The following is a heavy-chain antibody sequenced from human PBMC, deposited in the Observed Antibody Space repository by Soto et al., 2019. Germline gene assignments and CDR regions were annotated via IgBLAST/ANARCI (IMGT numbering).Heavy chain of an antibody. J-gene: IGHJ5*02. D-gene: IGHD6-13*01. CDR3: ARVEVAAAGTGGWCDP. Sequence: ASVKVSCKASGYTFTSYGISWLRQAPGQGLEWMGWISAYNGNTNYAQKLQGRVTMTTDTSTSTAYMELRSLRSDDTAVYYCARVEVAAAGTGGWCDPWGQGTLVTVSS. V-gene: IGHV1-18*01. CDR1: GYTFTSYG. CDR2: ISAYNGNT.